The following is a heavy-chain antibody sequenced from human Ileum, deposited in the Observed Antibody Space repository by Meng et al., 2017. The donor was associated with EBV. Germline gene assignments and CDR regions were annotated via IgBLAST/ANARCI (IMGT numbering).Heavy chain of an antibody. V-gene: IGHV3-30-3*01. J-gene: IGHJ4*02. CDR2: ISYDGSNK. Sequence: LVESGGGGVQPGRSLTLPSAASGFTFRSYAMHWVRQAPGKGLEWVAVISYDGSNKYYADSVKGRFTISRDNSKNTLYLQMNSLRAEDTAVYYCARDQSDYFDYWGQGTLVTVSS. CDR1: GFTFRSYA. CDR3: ARDQSDYFDY.